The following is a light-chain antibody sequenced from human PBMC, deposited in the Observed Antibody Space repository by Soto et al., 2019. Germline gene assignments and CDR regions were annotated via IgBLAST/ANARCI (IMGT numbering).Light chain of an antibody. Sequence: QSALTQPPSASGSPGQSVTISCTGTSSDVGGYNYVSWYQQYPGKAPKLMIFEVTQRPSGVPDRFSASKSGNTAYLTVAGLQAEDEADYYCCSFAGSNYPVVFGGGTKLTVL. CDR2: EVT. CDR1: SSDVGGYNY. CDR3: CSFAGSNYPVV. J-gene: IGLJ2*01. V-gene: IGLV2-8*01.